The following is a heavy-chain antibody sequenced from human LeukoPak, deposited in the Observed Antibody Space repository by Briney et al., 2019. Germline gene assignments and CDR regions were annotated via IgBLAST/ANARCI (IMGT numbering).Heavy chain of an antibody. CDR1: GDSISTYY. CDR3: ARARIAVSYFDY. V-gene: IGHV4-59*01. CDR2: VYYTGST. J-gene: IGHJ4*02. D-gene: IGHD6-6*01. Sequence: SETLSLTCTVSGDSISTYYWSWIRQPPGKGLEWIGYVYYTGSTNHNPSLRSRVTISVDTSNNQFSLKMRSVTAADTAVYYCARARIAVSYFDYWGQGALVTVSS.